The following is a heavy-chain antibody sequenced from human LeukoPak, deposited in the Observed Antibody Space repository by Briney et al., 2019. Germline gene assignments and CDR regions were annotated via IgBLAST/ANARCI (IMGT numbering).Heavy chain of an antibody. CDR2: ISYTSGYI. D-gene: IGHD1-26*01. J-gene: IGHJ3*02. Sequence: GGSLRLSCAASGFTFSTYSMNWVRQAPGKGLEWVSSISYTSGYIYYADSVKGRFTISRDNAKNSLFLQMNSLRAEDAAVYYCARASGSYQDAFDIWGQGTTVTVSS. CDR3: ARASGSYQDAFDI. V-gene: IGHV3-21*01. CDR1: GFTFSTYS.